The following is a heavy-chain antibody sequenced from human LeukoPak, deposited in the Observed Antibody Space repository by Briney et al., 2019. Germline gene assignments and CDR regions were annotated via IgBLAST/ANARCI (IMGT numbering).Heavy chain of an antibody. CDR1: GGSFSGYY. J-gene: IGHJ1*01. CDR3: ARLAIGPLSGSPEYFQH. CDR2: INHSGST. Sequence: SETLSLTCAVYGGSFSGYYWSWIRQPPGKGLEWIGEINHSGSTNYNPSLKSRVTISVDRSKNQFSLKLTSVTAADTAVYYCARLAIGPLSGSPEYFQHWGQGTLVTVSS. V-gene: IGHV4-34*01. D-gene: IGHD2-21*01.